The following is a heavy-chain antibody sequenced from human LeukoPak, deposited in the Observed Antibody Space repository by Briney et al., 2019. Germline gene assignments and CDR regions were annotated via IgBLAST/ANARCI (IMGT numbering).Heavy chain of an antibody. CDR1: GLTFSSKA. J-gene: IGHJ4*02. Sequence: GGSLRFSCAAPGLTFSSKAMSWVRQAPGKGLEWVSAISGSGGSTYYADSVKGRFTISRDNSKNTLYLQMNSLRAEDTAVYYCAKDRRFGRSFDYWGQGTLVTVSS. V-gene: IGHV3-23*01. CDR3: AKDRRFGRSFDY. D-gene: IGHD3-16*01. CDR2: ISGSGGST.